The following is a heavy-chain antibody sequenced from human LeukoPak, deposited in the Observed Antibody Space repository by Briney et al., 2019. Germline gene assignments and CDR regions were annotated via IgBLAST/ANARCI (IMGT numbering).Heavy chain of an antibody. Sequence: PGGPLRLSCAASGFTFSSYAMSWVRQAPGKGLEWVSAISGSGGSTYYADSVKGRFTISRDNSKNTLYLQMNSLRAEDTAVYYCAKSGQQLAKFQYYFDYWGQGTLVTVSS. CDR1: GFTFSSYA. V-gene: IGHV3-23*01. CDR3: AKSGQQLAKFQYYFDY. D-gene: IGHD6-13*01. J-gene: IGHJ4*02. CDR2: ISGSGGST.